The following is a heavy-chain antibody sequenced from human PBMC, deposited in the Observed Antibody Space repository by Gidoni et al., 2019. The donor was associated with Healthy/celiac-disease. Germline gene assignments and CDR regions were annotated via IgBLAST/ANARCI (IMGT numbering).Heavy chain of an antibody. CDR3: ARRIEETYYYDSSGYGY. J-gene: IGHJ4*02. D-gene: IGHD3-22*01. Sequence: EVQLVESGGGLVKPGGSLRLSCAASGFTFRSYSMNWVRQAPGKGLEWVSSISSSSSYISYADSVKGRFTISRDNAKNSLYLQMNSLRAEDTAVYYCARRIEETYYYDSSGYGYWGQGTLVTVSS. V-gene: IGHV3-21*01. CDR2: ISSSSSYI. CDR1: GFTFRSYS.